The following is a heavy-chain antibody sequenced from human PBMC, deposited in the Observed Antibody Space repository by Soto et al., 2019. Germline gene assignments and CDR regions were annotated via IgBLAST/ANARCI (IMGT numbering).Heavy chain of an antibody. V-gene: IGHV1-69*13. D-gene: IGHD5-12*01. CDR1: GGTFSSYA. CDR2: IIPILGTA. J-gene: IGHJ6*02. CDR3: VNSPVEMATPKFYYYYGMDV. Sequence: ASVKVSCKASGGTFSSYAISWVRQAPGQGLEWMGGIIPILGTANYAQKFQGRVTITADESTSTAYMELSSLRSEDTAVYYCVNSPVEMATPKFYYYYGMDVWGQGTTVTVSS.